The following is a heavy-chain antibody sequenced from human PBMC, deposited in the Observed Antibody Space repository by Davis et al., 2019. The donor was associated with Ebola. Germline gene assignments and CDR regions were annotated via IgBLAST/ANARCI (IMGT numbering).Heavy chain of an antibody. CDR2: ISPGGGST. D-gene: IGHD1-1*01. Sequence: PGSSLKISCVASGFTFSSYSMTWVRQAPGKGLEWFSAISPGGGSTYYADSMQGRVTISRDNSKNTLYLQMDSLRAEDTALYYCAKNWDYWGQGTLVTVSS. V-gene: IGHV3-23*01. CDR3: AKNWDY. CDR1: GFTFSSYS. J-gene: IGHJ4*02.